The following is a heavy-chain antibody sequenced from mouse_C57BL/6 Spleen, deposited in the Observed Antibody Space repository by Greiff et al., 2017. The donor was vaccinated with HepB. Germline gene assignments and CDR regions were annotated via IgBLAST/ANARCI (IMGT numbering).Heavy chain of an antibody. CDR3: ARSELGRFAY. D-gene: IGHD4-1*01. J-gene: IGHJ3*01. CDR2: INPYNGGT. CDR1: GYTFTDYY. V-gene: IGHV1-19*01. Sequence: EVQLQQSGPVLVKPGASVKMSCKASGYTFTDYYMNWVKQSHGKSLEWIGVINPYNGGTSYNQKFKGKATLTVDKSSSTAYMELNSLTSEDSAVYYCARSELGRFAYWGQGTLVTVSA.